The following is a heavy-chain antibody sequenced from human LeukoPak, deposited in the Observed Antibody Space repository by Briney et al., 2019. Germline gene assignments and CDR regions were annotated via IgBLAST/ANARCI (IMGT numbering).Heavy chain of an antibody. CDR3: ARDGGALGATYFGY. CDR2: IYYRGST. V-gene: IGHV4-59*01. Sequence: SETLSLACTVSGGSISSYYWSWIRQPPGKGLEWLGYIYYRGSTNYNPSLKSRVTISVDTSKNQFSLKLSSVTAADTAVYYCARDGGALGATYFGYWGQGTLVTVSS. D-gene: IGHD1-26*01. J-gene: IGHJ4*02. CDR1: GGSISSYY.